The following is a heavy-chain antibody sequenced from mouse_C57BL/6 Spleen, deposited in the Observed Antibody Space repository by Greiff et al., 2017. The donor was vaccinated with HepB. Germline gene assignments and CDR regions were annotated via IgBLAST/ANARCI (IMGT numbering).Heavy chain of an antibody. V-gene: IGHV5-9*01. Sequence: EVKLVESGGGLVKPGGSLKLSCAASGFTFSSYTMSWVRQTPEKRLEWVATISGGGGNTYYPDSVKGRFTISRDNAKNTLYLQMSSLRSEDTALYYCARPSYYGSSLAWFAYWGQGTLVTVSA. CDR1: GFTFSSYT. D-gene: IGHD1-1*01. CDR3: ARPSYYGSSLAWFAY. J-gene: IGHJ3*01. CDR2: ISGGGGNT.